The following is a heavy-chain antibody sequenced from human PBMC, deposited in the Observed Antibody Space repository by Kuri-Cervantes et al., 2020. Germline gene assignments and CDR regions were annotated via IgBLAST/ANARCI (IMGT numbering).Heavy chain of an antibody. D-gene: IGHD3-16*01. V-gene: IGHV4-30-4*01. CDR3: ARGAMITFGGVVPPVDY. J-gene: IGHJ4*02. Sequence: SETLSLTCTVSGGSISSGDYYWSWIRQLPGKGLEWIGYIYYSGGTYYNPSLKSRVTISVDTSKNQFSLKLSSVTAADTAVYYCARGAMITFGGVVPPVDYWGQGTLVTVSS. CDR2: IYYSGGT. CDR1: GGSISSGDYY.